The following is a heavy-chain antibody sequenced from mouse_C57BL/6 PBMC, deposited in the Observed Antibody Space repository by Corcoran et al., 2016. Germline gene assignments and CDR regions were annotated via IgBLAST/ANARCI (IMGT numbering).Heavy chain of an antibody. CDR1: GYTFTDYY. CDR2: IYPGSGHT. V-gene: IGHV1-76*01. D-gene: IGHD2-4*01. Sequence: QVQLKQSGSALVRPGASVKLSCKASGYTFTDYYINWVKQRPGQGLEWIARIYPGSGHTYYNEKFKGKATLTAEKSSSTAYMQLSSLTSEDSAVYFCASGDYDGFAYWGQGTLVTVSA. J-gene: IGHJ3*01. CDR3: ASGDYDGFAY.